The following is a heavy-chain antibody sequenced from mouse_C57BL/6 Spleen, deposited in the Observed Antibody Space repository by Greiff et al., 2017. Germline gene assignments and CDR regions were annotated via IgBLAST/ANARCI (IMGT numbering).Heavy chain of an antibody. Sequence: EVKLMESGGGLVQPGGSLSLSCAASGFTFTDYYMSWVRQPPGKALEWLGFIRNKANGYTTAYSASVKGRFTISSDNYQSILYLQMNALGAEDNATDKCARCPCDYDDAMDYWGQGTSVTVSS. CDR2: IRNKANGYTT. J-gene: IGHJ4*01. CDR1: GFTFTDYY. CDR3: ARCPCDYDDAMDY. D-gene: IGHD2-4*01. V-gene: IGHV7-3*01.